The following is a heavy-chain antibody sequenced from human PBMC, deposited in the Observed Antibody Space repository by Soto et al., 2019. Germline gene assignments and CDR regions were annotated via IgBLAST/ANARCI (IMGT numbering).Heavy chain of an antibody. V-gene: IGHV4-30-4*01. Sequence: TSETLSLTCSVSGASIYNGGYFWSWIRHSPGKGLEWIGHIHNSGSPYNNPSLKSRVTISADTSINQFSLALTSVTAADTAMYYCARLGDSSGYYVDYWGQGTLVTVSS. D-gene: IGHD3-22*01. CDR3: ARLGDSSGYYVDY. J-gene: IGHJ4*02. CDR1: GASIYNGGYF. CDR2: IHNSGSP.